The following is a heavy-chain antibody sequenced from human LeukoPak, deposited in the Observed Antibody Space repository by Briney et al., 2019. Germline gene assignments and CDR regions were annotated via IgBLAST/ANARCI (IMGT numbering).Heavy chain of an antibody. V-gene: IGHV3-23*01. CDR1: GFTFSSYA. Sequence: GGSLRLSCAASGFTFSSYAMSWVRQAPGKGLEWVSAISGSGGSTYYADSVKGRFTISRDNSKNTLYLQMNSLRAEDTAVYYCAKKRGRISAYSMDVWGQGTTVTVSS. J-gene: IGHJ6*02. CDR3: AKKRGRISAYSMDV. CDR2: ISGSGGST. D-gene: IGHD6-25*01.